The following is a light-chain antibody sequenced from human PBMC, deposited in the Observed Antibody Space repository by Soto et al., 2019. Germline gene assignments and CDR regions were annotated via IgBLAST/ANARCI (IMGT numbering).Light chain of an antibody. CDR1: STNIGSNT. Sequence: QSVLTQPPSASGTPGQRVIISCSGSSTNIGSNTVNWYQQVPGTAPRLLIYTDNQRPSGVPARFSGSKSGTSASLAISGLLSEDEGDYYCAAWDVTLDGPHVVFGGGTKLTVL. V-gene: IGLV1-44*01. CDR2: TDN. CDR3: AAWDVTLDGPHVV. J-gene: IGLJ2*01.